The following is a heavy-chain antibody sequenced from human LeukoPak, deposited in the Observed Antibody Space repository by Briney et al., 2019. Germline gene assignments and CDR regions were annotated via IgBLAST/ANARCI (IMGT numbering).Heavy chain of an antibody. V-gene: IGHV3-21*01. J-gene: IGHJ4*02. Sequence: GGSLRLSCAASGFTFSSYSMNWVRQAPGKGLEWVSSISSSSSYIYYADSVKGRCTISRDNAKNSLYLQMNSLRAEDTAVYYCAREIGLYYDFWSGYDVWGQGTLVTVSS. CDR2: ISSSSSYI. CDR3: AREIGLYYDFWSGYDV. D-gene: IGHD3-3*01. CDR1: GFTFSSYS.